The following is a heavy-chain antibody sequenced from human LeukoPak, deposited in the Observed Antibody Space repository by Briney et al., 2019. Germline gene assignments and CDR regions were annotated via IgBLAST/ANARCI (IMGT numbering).Heavy chain of an antibody. CDR2: INPNSGGT. Sequence: GASVKVSCKASGYTFTGYYMRWVRQAPGQGLEWMGWINPNSGGTNYAQKFQGRVTMTRDTSISTAYMELSRLRSDDTAVYYCASSYDILTGYFILSDYWGQGTLVTVSS. V-gene: IGHV1-2*02. D-gene: IGHD3-9*01. CDR1: GYTFTGYY. J-gene: IGHJ4*02. CDR3: ASSYDILTGYFILSDY.